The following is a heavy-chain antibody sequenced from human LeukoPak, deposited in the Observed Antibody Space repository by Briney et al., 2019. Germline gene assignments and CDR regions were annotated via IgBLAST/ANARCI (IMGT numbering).Heavy chain of an antibody. CDR3: ARDYWWNYDY. V-gene: IGHV3-30*19. J-gene: IGHJ4*02. CDR2: ISKDGSDK. CDR1: GFTFSSYG. D-gene: IGHD1-7*01. Sequence: GGSLRLSCAASGFTFSSYGMHWVRQAPGKGLEWVAVISKDGSDKYYPGSVRGRFTISRDNSKNTIYLQMDSLRAEDAAIYYCARDYWWNYDYWGQGTLVTVSS.